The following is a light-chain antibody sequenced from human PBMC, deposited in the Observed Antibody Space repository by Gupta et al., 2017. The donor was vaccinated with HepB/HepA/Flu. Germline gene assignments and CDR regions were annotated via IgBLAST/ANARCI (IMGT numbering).Light chain of an antibody. Sequence: QSALTQPRSVSGSPGQSVTISCTGTSSDVGGYNYVCWYQQPPGKAPKLMIYDVSKRPAGVPDRFSGSNSGNTASLTISGHQAEDDADYYCCSYAGSYTLVFGGGTKLTVL. CDR2: DVS. CDR1: SSDVGGYNY. CDR3: CSYAGSYTLV. J-gene: IGLJ3*02. V-gene: IGLV2-11*01.